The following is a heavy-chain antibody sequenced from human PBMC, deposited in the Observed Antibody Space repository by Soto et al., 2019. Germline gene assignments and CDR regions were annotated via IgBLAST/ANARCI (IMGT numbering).Heavy chain of an antibody. Sequence: QVQLVQSGAEVKKPGSSVKVSCKASGGTFSSYTISWVRQAPGQGLEWMGRIIPSLGIANYAQKFQGRVTITADKATSTAYMELSSLRAEDTAVYYCARDKSIRVLEWLNYYYYMAVWGKGTTVTVSS. CDR1: GGTFSSYT. V-gene: IGHV1-69*08. CDR3: ARDKSIRVLEWLNYYYYMAV. J-gene: IGHJ6*03. D-gene: IGHD3-3*01. CDR2: IIPSLGIA.